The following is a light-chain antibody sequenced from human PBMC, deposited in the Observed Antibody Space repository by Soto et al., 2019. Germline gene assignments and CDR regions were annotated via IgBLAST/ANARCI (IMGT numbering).Light chain of an antibody. CDR3: QSYENSLNLVV. CDR1: SSNIGSFYD. Sequence: QSVLTQPPSVSGAPGQRVTIPCTGSSSNIGSFYDVHWYQQLPGTVPKLLIYSDNNRPSGVPDRFSGSKSGTAASLAITGLRAEEGADISGQSYENSLNLVVSGGGTKLP. V-gene: IGLV1-40*01. CDR2: SDN. J-gene: IGLJ2*01.